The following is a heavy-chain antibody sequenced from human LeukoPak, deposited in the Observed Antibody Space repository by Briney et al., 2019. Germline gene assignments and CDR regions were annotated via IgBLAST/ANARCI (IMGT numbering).Heavy chain of an antibody. CDR1: GFTVSSNY. D-gene: IGHD2-15*01. J-gene: IGHJ4*02. V-gene: IGHV3-66*01. CDR3: ARTRTDKVVAATPGVGYFDY. Sequence: GGSLRLSCAASGFTVSSNYMSWVRQAPGKGLEWVSVIYSGGSTCYADSVKGRFTISRDNSKNTLYLQMNSLRAEDTAVYYCARTRTDKVVAATPGVGYFDYWGQGTLVTVSS. CDR2: IYSGGST.